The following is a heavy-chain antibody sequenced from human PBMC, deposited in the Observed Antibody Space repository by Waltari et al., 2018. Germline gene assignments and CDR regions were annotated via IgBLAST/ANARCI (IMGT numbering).Heavy chain of an antibody. V-gene: IGHV4-39*01. CDR3: ARHVELRYISGWYYLDY. D-gene: IGHD6-19*01. J-gene: IGHJ4*02. CDR1: GGSISSSSFF. CDR2: IYYSGST. Sequence: QLQLQESGPGLVKPSETLSLTCTVSGGSISSSSFFWGWIRQPPEKGLEWIGSIYYSGSTYYNPSLKSRVTIAVDTSKDQFSLKMSSVTAADTAVYFCARHVELRYISGWYYLDYWGQGTLVTVSS.